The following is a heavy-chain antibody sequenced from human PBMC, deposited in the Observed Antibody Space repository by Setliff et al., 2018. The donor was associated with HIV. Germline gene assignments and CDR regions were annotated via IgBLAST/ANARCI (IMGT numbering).Heavy chain of an antibody. Sequence: PGGSLRLSCAASGFTTSSFSMYWVRQAPGKGLVWVSRVNSDGSSTNYADSVKGRFTMSRDNAKNTLHLQMNSLRAEDTAVYYCAKGTYSYDSSGPDYWGQGTLVTVSS. V-gene: IGHV3-74*01. CDR2: VNSDGSST. CDR1: GFTTSSFS. CDR3: AKGTYSYDSSGPDY. D-gene: IGHD3-22*01. J-gene: IGHJ4*02.